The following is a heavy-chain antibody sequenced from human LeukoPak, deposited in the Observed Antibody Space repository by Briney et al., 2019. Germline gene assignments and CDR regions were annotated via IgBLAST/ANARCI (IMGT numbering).Heavy chain of an antibody. Sequence: GGSLRLSCTVSGFIVGSKYMSWVRQAPGKGLEWVAVIYSGGATYYAGSVKGRFTISRDNTKNTLYLQMNSLEAEDRAVCYCARAAFASSWYEGGLDVWGQGTFVTVSS. CDR2: IYSGGAT. CDR1: GFIVGSKY. D-gene: IGHD6-13*01. V-gene: IGHV3-66*01. J-gene: IGHJ6*02. CDR3: ARAAFASSWYEGGLDV.